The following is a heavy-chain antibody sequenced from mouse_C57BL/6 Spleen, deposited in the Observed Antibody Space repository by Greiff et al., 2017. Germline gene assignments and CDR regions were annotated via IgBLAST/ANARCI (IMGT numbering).Heavy chain of an antibody. Sequence: QVQLQQPGAELVQPGASVKMSCKASGYTFTSYWITWVKQRPGQGLEWIGDIYPGSGSTNYNEKFTSKATLTVDTSSSTAYMQLSGLTSEDSAVYYCARGGFSYFDYWGQGTTLTVSS. CDR2: IYPGSGST. CDR1: GYTFTSYW. CDR3: ARGGFSYFDY. D-gene: IGHD3-1*01. V-gene: IGHV1-55*01. J-gene: IGHJ2*01.